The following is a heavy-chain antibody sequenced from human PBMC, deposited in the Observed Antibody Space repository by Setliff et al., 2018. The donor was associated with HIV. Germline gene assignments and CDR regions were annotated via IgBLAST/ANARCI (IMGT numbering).Heavy chain of an antibody. CDR3: ARSLVPSGYYYGRHAFDI. V-gene: IGHV4-59*08. J-gene: IGHJ3*02. D-gene: IGHD3-22*01. CDR1: GASIRGHY. Sequence: SETLSLTCSVSGASIRGHYWSWIRQSPGKGLEWIGNIYYSGNTNYNPSFKSRVTISVDTSKNQFSLMVNSVTAADTAVYYCARSLVPSGYYYGRHAFDIWGQGTKVTVSS. CDR2: IYYSGNT.